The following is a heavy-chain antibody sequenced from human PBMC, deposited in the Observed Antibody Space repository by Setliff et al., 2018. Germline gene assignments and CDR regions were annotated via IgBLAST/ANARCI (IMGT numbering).Heavy chain of an antibody. D-gene: IGHD1-26*01. V-gene: IGHV1-18*01. J-gene: IGHJ3*01. CDR3: VREYSGGRLT. CDR1: GYTFTSYG. Sequence: ASVKVSCKASGYTFTSYGFSWVRQAPGQGLEWMGRISVYNGNTNYGQKYQGRVAMTTDTSTNTVYMELRSLRSDDTAVYFCVREYSGGRLTWGQGTMVTVSS. CDR2: ISVYNGNT.